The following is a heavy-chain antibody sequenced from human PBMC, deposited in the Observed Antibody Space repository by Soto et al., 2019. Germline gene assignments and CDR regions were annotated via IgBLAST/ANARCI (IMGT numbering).Heavy chain of an antibody. CDR1: GYTFTSHG. D-gene: IGHD2-2*01. CDR2: ISAYNGNT. V-gene: IGHV1-18*04. J-gene: IGHJ4*02. Sequence: QVQLVQSGAEVKKPGASVKVSCKTSGYTFTSHGISWVRQAPGQGLEWMGWISAYNGNTNYAKKLQGRVTMTTDTPTSTAYMELRSLRSDDTAVYYCARTYCSSARCYSDYWGQGTLVTVSS. CDR3: ARTYCSSARCYSDY.